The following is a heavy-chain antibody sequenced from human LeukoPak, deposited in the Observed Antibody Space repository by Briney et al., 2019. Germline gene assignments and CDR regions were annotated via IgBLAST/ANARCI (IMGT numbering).Heavy chain of an antibody. CDR1: GYTFTSYY. CDR2: INPSGGST. D-gene: IGHD2-2*01. V-gene: IGHV1-46*01. CDR3: ASGSCSRTSCYREYYFDY. J-gene: IGHJ4*02. Sequence: ASVKVSCKASGYTFTSYYMHWVRQAPVQGLEWMGIINPSGGSTSYAQKFQGRVTMTRDTSTSTVYMELSSLRSEDTAVYYCASGSCSRTSCYREYYFDYWGQGTLVTVSS.